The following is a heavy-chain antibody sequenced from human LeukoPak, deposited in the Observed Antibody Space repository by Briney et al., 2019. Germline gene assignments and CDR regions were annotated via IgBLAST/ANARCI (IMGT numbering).Heavy chain of an antibody. D-gene: IGHD4-23*01. J-gene: IGHJ3*02. V-gene: IGHV4-30-4*01. Sequence: SETLSLTCTVSGGSISSGDYYWSWIRQPPGKGWEWIGYICYSGSTYYNPYLKSRVTISVDTSKNQFSLKLSSVTAADTAVYYCAREGADYGGNSKEAFDIWGQGTMVTVSS. CDR3: AREGADYGGNSKEAFDI. CDR2: ICYSGST. CDR1: GGSISSGDYY.